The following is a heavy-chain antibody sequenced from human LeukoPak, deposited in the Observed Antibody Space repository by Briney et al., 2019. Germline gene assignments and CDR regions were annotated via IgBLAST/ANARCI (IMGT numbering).Heavy chain of an antibody. CDR2: INPSGGST. D-gene: IGHD3-9*01. CDR3: ARFYDILTGYSETPFDY. CDR1: GYTFTSYY. J-gene: IGHJ4*02. V-gene: IGHV1-46*01. Sequence: GASVKVSCKASGYTFTSYYMHWVRQAPGQGLEWMGIINPSGGSTSYAQKFQGRVTMTRDTSTSTVYMELSSLRSEDTAVYYCARFYDILTGYSETPFDYWGQGTLVTVSS.